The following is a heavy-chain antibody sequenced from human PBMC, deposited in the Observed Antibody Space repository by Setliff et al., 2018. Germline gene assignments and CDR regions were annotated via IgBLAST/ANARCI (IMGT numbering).Heavy chain of an antibody. CDR1: GDSINSRTNY. Sequence: SETLSLTCTASGDSINSRTNYWSWIRQPAGKGPEWIGHIYASWSTNYNPSLKGRATLPIDASKRQFSLKLTSVTAADTAVYYCARMSGFLYMDVWGKGTTVTVSS. CDR3: ARMSGFLYMDV. D-gene: IGHD3-3*01. CDR2: IYASWST. V-gene: IGHV4-61*09. J-gene: IGHJ6*03.